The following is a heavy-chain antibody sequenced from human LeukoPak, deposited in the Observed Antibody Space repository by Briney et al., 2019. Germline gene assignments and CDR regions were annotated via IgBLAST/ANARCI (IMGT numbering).Heavy chain of an antibody. Sequence: LETLSLTCAVYGGTFSGYYWSWIRQPPGKGLEWIGEINHSGSTNYNPSLKSRVTISVDTSKNQFSLKLSSVTAADTAVYYCARLVAVRYGNWFDPWGQGTLVTVSS. D-gene: IGHD4-17*01. CDR1: GGTFSGYY. CDR2: INHSGST. J-gene: IGHJ5*02. V-gene: IGHV4-34*01. CDR3: ARLVAVRYGNWFDP.